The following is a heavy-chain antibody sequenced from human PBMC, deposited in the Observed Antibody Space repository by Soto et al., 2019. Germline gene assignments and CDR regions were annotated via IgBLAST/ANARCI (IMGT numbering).Heavy chain of an antibody. CDR3: ARDLYYYDSSGYPSFNWFDP. Sequence: GASVKVSCKTSGGTFSSYAISWVRQAPGQGLEWMGGIVPIVDTATYAQKFQGRVTMTRDTSTSTVYMELSSLRSEDTAVYYCARDLYYYDSSGYPSFNWFDPWGQGTLVTVSS. V-gene: IGHV1-69*05. CDR2: IVPIVDTA. CDR1: GGTFSSYA. D-gene: IGHD3-22*01. J-gene: IGHJ5*02.